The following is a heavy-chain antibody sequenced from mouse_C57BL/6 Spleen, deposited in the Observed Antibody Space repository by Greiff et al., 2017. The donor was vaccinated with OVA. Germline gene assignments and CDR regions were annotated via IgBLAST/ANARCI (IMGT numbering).Heavy chain of an antibody. CDR1: GYTFTSYW. J-gene: IGHJ2*01. CDR3: ARLMDSSGYFDY. Sequence: VQLQQPGAELVMPGASVKLSCKASGYTFTSYWMHWVKQRPGQGLEWIGEIDPSDSYTNYNQKFKGKSTLTVDKSSSTAYMQLSSLTSEDSAVYYCARLMDSSGYFDYWGQGTTLTVSS. CDR2: IDPSDSYT. D-gene: IGHD3-2*02. V-gene: IGHV1-69*01.